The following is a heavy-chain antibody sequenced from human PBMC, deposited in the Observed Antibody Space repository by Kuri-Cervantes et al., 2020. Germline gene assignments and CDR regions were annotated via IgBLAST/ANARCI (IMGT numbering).Heavy chain of an antibody. CDR2: INWNGGST. CDR1: GFTFDDYG. J-gene: IGHJ2*01. Sequence: GESLKISCAASGFTFDDYGMSWVRQAPGKGLEWVSGINWNGGSTGYADSVKGRFTISRDNAKNTLYLQMNTLRAEDTAVYYCAKCRGSRCLNGDWFFDLWGRGTLVTVSS. V-gene: IGHV3-20*04. CDR3: AKCRGSRCLNGDWFFDL. D-gene: IGHD2-8*01.